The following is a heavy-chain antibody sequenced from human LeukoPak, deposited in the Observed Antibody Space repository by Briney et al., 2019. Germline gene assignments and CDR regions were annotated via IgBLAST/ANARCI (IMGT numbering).Heavy chain of an antibody. CDR1: GLTFSSHW. Sequence: GGSLRLSCAASGLTFSSHWMHWVRQAPGKGLVWVANIKQDGSEKYYVDSVKGRFTISRDNAKNSLYLQMNSLRAEDTAVYYCARAAHSSSAFWGQGALVTASS. D-gene: IGHD6-13*01. J-gene: IGHJ4*02. CDR3: ARAAHSSSAF. CDR2: IKQDGSEK. V-gene: IGHV3-7*01.